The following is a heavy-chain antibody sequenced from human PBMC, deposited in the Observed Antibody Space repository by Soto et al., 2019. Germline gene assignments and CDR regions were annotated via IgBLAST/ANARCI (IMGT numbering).Heavy chain of an antibody. D-gene: IGHD4-17*01. CDR2: IYHSGST. CDR3: ARYGDYGTYYFDY. CDR1: GGSINNSNW. V-gene: IGHV4-4*02. J-gene: IGHJ4*02. Sequence: SGTLSPTSAVSGGSINNSNWGGLVRQPPGKGLEWIGEIYHSGSTNYNPSLKSRVTISVDKSKNQFSLKLSSVTAADTAVYYCARYGDYGTYYFDYWGQGTLVTVSS.